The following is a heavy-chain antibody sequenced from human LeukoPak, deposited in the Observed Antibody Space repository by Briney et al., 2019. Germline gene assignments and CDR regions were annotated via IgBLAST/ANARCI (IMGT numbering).Heavy chain of an antibody. D-gene: IGHD3-22*01. Sequence: GGSLRLSCTASGFTFSYYWMSWVRQAPGKGLEWVANIKQDGSEKYYVDPVKGRFTISRDNSKNSLYLQMNSLRAEDTAVYYCTYDSSGYLAFDYWGQGTLVTVSS. CDR2: IKQDGSEK. CDR1: GFTFSYYW. V-gene: IGHV3-7*03. CDR3: TYDSSGYLAFDY. J-gene: IGHJ4*02.